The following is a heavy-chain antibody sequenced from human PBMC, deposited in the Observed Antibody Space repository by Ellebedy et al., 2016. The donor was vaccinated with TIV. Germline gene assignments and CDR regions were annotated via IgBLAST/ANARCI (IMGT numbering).Heavy chain of an antibody. CDR3: ASNRIYDILTGYQFDY. Sequence: SETLSLTCTVSGGSISSYYWGWIRQPPGKGLEWIGSIYYSGSTYYNPSLKSRVTISVDTSKNQFSLKLSSMTAADTAVYYCASNRIYDILTGYQFDYWGQGTLVTVSS. CDR1: GGSISSYY. CDR2: IYYSGST. D-gene: IGHD3-9*01. J-gene: IGHJ4*02. V-gene: IGHV4-39*01.